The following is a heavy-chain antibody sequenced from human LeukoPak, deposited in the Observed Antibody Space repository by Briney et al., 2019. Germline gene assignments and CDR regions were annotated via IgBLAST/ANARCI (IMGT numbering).Heavy chain of an antibody. CDR2: ISSSSSTI. CDR3: ARVEYYYYDSSGYFDY. J-gene: IGHJ4*02. V-gene: IGHV3-48*04. CDR1: GFTFSSYS. D-gene: IGHD3-22*01. Sequence: PGGSLRLSCAASGFTFSSYSMNWVRQAPGKGLEWVSYISSSSSTIYYADSVKGRFTISRDNAKNSLYLQMNSPRAEDTAVYYCARVEYYYYDSSGYFDYWGQGTLVTVSS.